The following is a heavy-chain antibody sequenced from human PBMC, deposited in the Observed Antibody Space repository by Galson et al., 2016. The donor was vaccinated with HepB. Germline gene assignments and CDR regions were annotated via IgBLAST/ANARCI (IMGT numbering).Heavy chain of an antibody. CDR1: GYTFTGYD. D-gene: IGHD3-10*01. Sequence: SVKVSCKASGYTFTGYDLNWVRQATGQGLEWLGWMNPNSGNTGYAQKFQGRVTMTRNASTRTAYMELSSLRFEDTAVYYCARGQPSAGGYYSHGMDVWGQGTTVTVSS. V-gene: IGHV1-8*01. CDR3: ARGQPSAGGYYSHGMDV. J-gene: IGHJ6*02. CDR2: MNPNSGNT.